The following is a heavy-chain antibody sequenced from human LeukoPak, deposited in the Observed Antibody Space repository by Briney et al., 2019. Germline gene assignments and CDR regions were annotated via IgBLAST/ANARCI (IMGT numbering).Heavy chain of an antibody. V-gene: IGHV4-31*03. J-gene: IGHJ5*02. CDR2: IYYSGST. CDR3: ARALYRNWFDP. CDR1: GGSISSGGYY. D-gene: IGHD2-2*01. Sequence: SEALSLTCTVSGGSISSGGYYWSWIRQHPGKGLEWIGYIYYSGSTYYNPSLKSRATISVDTSKNQFSLKLSSVTAADTAVYYCARALYRNWFDPWGQGTLVTVSS.